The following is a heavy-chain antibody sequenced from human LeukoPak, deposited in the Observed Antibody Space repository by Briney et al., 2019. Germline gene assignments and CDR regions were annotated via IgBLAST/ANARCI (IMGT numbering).Heavy chain of an antibody. CDR2: ISWNSDSI. J-gene: IGHJ4*02. CDR1: GFIFDDYA. V-gene: IGHV3-9*01. CDR3: AKDRLYYYDTSGPLDY. D-gene: IGHD3-22*01. Sequence: GGSLRLSCAASGFIFDDYAMHWVRQAPGKGLEWVSGISWNSDSIDYANSVKGRFTISRDNAKNSLYLQMNSLRAEDTAVYYCAKDRLYYYDTSGPLDYWGQGSLVTVSS.